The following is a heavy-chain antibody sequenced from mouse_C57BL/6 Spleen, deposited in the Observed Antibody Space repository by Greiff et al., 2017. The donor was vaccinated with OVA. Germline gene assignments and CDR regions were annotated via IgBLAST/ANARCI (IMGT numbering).Heavy chain of an antibody. CDR2: IYPGSGST. D-gene: IGHD2-5*01. Sequence: QVQLQQPGAELVKPGASVKMSCKASGFTFTSHWITWVKQRPGQGLEWIGDIYPGSGSTNYNEKFKSKATLTVDTSSSTAYMQLSSLTSEDSAVYYCARRYSNYDYWGQGTTLTVSS. CDR1: GFTFTSHW. CDR3: ARRYSNYDY. J-gene: IGHJ2*01. V-gene: IGHV1-55*01.